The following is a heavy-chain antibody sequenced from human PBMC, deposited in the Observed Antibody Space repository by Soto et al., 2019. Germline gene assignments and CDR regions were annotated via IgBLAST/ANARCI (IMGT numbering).Heavy chain of an antibody. D-gene: IGHD3-3*01. CDR1: GFTFDDYA. CDR3: ATETRCGAVIVPSEE. J-gene: IGHJ4*02. CDR2: VSWDGGEI. Sequence: PGGSLRLSCVTSGFTFDDYAMHWVRQAPGKGLEWVSGVSWDGGEIGYADSVKGRFTISRDNVKNLLYLQMNSLRGEDTAIYYCATETRCGAVIVPSEEWCQGTLVTVAS. V-gene: IGHV3-9*01.